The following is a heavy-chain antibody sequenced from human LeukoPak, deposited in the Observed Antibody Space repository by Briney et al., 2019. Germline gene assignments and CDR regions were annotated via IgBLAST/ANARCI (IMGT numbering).Heavy chain of an antibody. J-gene: IGHJ4*02. CDR3: ARTPGSSSWFPYYFDY. V-gene: IGHV3-21*04. CDR2: ISSDSNYI. CDR1: GFXFSSYS. D-gene: IGHD6-13*01. Sequence: PGGSLRLSCAASGFXFSSYSINWVRQAPGKGLEWVSSISSDSNYIFYADSVKGRFTISRDNSKNTLYLQMNSLRAEDTAVYYCARTPGSSSWFPYYFDYWGQGTLVTVSS.